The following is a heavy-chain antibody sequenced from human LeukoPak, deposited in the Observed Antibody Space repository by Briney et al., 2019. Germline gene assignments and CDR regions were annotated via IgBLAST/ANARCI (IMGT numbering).Heavy chain of an antibody. D-gene: IGHD5-18*01. J-gene: IGHJ4*02. CDR2: IYYNGGT. Sequence: SETLSLTCAVSGGSISSYYWSWIRQPPGKGLEWIGYIYYNGGTNYNPSLRSRVTISVDTSKNHFSLRLSSVTAADTAMYYCARAGGVDTAMDANFDYWGQGTLVTVSS. CDR1: GGSISSYY. CDR3: ARAGGVDTAMDANFDY. V-gene: IGHV4-59*01.